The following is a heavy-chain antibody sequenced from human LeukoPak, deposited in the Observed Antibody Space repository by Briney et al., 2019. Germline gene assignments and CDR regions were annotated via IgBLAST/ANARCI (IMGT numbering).Heavy chain of an antibody. CDR1: GGSVSSGNYY. CDR3: ARDTFVVVPVSYYYGMDV. J-gene: IGHJ6*02. CDR2: IYYSGST. D-gene: IGHD2-2*01. V-gene: IGHV4-61*01. Sequence: SETLSLTCTVSGGSVSSGNYYWSWIRQPPGKGLEWIGYIYYSGSTNYNPSLKSRVTISVDTSKNQFSLKLSSVTAADTAVYYCARDTFVVVPVSYYYGMDVWGQGTTVTVS.